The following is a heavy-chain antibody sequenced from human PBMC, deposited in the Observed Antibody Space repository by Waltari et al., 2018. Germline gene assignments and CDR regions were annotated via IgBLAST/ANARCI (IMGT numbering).Heavy chain of an antibody. Sequence: EVQLLESGGGLVQPGGSLRLSCAASGFTFSSYAMSWVRQAPGGRRELVSASSGSGGSTYYADSVKGRFTIARDNSKNTLYLQMNSLRAEDTAVYYCAKGYGDYGLAFDIWGQGTMVTVSS. J-gene: IGHJ3*02. CDR2: SSGSGGST. CDR1: GFTFSSYA. CDR3: AKGYGDYGLAFDI. D-gene: IGHD4-17*01. V-gene: IGHV3-23*01.